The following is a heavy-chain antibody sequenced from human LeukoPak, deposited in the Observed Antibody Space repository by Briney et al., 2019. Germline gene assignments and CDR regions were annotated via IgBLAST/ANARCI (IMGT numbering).Heavy chain of an antibody. D-gene: IGHD3/OR15-3a*01. J-gene: IGHJ4*02. CDR1: GGSISGSY. CDR2: IYNSGST. V-gene: IGHV4-59*08. CDR3: ARHKGLGFDY. Sequence: SETLSLTCTVSGGSISGSYWSWIRQPPGKGLEWIGYIYNSGSTNYNPSLKSRVTISIDTSKNQFSLKLSSVTAADTAIYYCARHKGLGFDYWGQGTLVTVSS.